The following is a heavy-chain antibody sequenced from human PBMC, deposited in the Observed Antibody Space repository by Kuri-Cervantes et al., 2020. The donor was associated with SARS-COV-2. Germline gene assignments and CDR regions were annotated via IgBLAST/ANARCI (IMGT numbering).Heavy chain of an antibody. CDR1: GYTFTGYY. V-gene: IGHV1-69*05. CDR2: IIPIFATP. D-gene: IGHD2-2*02. J-gene: IGHJ5*02. CDR3: ARAKDIVLEPAAIRGWFDP. Sequence: SVKVFCKASGYTFTGYYMHWVRQAPGQGLEWMGAIIPIFATPNYAQKFQGRVTITTDESTNTAYMEMSSLRSEDTAIYYCARAKDIVLEPAAIRGWFDPWGQGTLVTVSS.